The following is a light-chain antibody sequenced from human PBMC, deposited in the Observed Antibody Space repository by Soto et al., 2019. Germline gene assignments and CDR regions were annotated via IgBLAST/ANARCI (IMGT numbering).Light chain of an antibody. CDR3: QQRSNWPLT. CDR1: QSVSSY. CDR2: DAS. J-gene: IGKJ4*01. Sequence: EIVLTQSPATLSLSPGERATLSFRSSQSVSSYLAWYQQKPGQAPRLLIYDASNRATGIPARFSGSGSGTDFTPTISSLEPEYLAVYYCQQRSNWPLTFGGGTKVEIK. V-gene: IGKV3-11*01.